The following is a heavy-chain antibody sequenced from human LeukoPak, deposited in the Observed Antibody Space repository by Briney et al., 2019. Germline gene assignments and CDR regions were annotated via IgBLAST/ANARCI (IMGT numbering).Heavy chain of an antibody. D-gene: IGHD3-10*01. CDR3: ARGAQSITFLRGARTAGDWFDP. CDR1: GGSISSSSYY. V-gene: IGHV4-61*09. Sequence: SETLSLTCTVSGGSISSSSYYWSWIRQPAGKGLEWIGHIYISWSTNYTPSLKSRVTISVDTSKNQFSLRLSSVTAADTALYYCARGAQSITFLRGARTAGDWFDPWGQGTLVTVSS. J-gene: IGHJ5*02. CDR2: IYISWST.